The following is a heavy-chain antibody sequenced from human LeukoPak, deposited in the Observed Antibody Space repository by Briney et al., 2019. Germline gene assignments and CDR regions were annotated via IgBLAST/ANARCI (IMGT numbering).Heavy chain of an antibody. CDR2: IGTAGET. V-gene: IGHV3-13*04. CDR3: ARDAGSREFDY. J-gene: IGHJ4*02. Sequence: GGSLRLSCAASGFTFSKYDMYWVRQATGKGLEWVSRIGTAGETYYPGSVKGRFTISRENAKNSLYLQVNSLRAGDTAVYYCARDAGSREFDYWGQGTLVTVSS. D-gene: IGHD1-26*01. CDR1: GFTFSKYD.